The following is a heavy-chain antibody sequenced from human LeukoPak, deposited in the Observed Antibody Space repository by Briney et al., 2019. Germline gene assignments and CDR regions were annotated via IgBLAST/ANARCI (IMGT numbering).Heavy chain of an antibody. CDR3: ASDEGGLDY. Sequence: PAETLSLTCAVYNGSFSGHYWSWIRQPPGKGLEWIGEINHNGRTTYKPSLKSRVTISVDTSKNQFSLRLSSVTAADTAVYYCASDEGGLDYWGQGTLVTVSS. V-gene: IGHV4-34*01. J-gene: IGHJ4*02. CDR2: INHNGRT. CDR1: NGSFSGHY.